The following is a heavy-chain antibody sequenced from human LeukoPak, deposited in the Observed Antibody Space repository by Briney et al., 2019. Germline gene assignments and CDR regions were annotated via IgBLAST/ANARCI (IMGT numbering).Heavy chain of an antibody. V-gene: IGHV4-39*01. J-gene: IGHJ5*01. CDR3: ARQAEALYSSGWFVF. D-gene: IGHD6-19*01. Sequence: SETLSLTCTVSGGSISSSSYYWGWIRQPPGKGLEWIGSIYYSGSTYYNPSLKSRVTISVDTSKNQFSLKLGSVTAADTAVYYCARQAEALYSSGWFVFWGQGTLVTVSS. CDR2: IYYSGST. CDR1: GGSISSSSYY.